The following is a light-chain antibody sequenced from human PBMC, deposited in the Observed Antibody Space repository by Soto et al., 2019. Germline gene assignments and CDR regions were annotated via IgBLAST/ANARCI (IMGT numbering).Light chain of an antibody. CDR1: QSVSSSY. V-gene: IGKV3-20*01. J-gene: IGKJ2*01. CDR3: QQYGSSPVPYT. Sequence: EIVLTQSPGTLSLSPGERATLSCRASQSVSSSYLAWYQQKPGQAPRLLIYGASSRATGIPDRFSGSESGTDFTPTISRLEPEDFAVYYCQQYGSSPVPYTFGQGTKLEIK. CDR2: GAS.